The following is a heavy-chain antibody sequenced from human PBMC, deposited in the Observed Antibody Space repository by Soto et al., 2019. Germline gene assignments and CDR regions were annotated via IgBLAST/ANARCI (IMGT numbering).Heavy chain of an antibody. Sequence: LRLSCAASGFTFNTYGMHWVRQAPGKGREWVAVVWSNGNNKYYADSVRGRFTISRDNSKNSLYLQMNSLRAEDTALYYCARVKKYYYDSSGYCDYWGQGTLVTVSS. D-gene: IGHD3-22*01. CDR2: VWSNGNNK. CDR3: ARVKKYYYDSSGYCDY. CDR1: GFTFNTYG. J-gene: IGHJ4*02. V-gene: IGHV3-33*01.